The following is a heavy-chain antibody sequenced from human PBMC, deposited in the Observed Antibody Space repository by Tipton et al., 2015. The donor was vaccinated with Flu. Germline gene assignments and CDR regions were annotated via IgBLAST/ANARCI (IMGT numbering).Heavy chain of an antibody. V-gene: IGHV4-59*01. Sequence: TLSLTCTVSGGSISSYYWSWIRQPPGKGLEWIGYIYYSGSTNYNPSLKSRVTISVDTSKNQFSLKLSSATAADTAVYYCASSSYDYIWGSYRFFDYWGQGTLVTVSS. D-gene: IGHD3-16*02. CDR3: ASSSYDYIWGSYRFFDY. J-gene: IGHJ4*02. CDR1: GGSISSYY. CDR2: IYYSGST.